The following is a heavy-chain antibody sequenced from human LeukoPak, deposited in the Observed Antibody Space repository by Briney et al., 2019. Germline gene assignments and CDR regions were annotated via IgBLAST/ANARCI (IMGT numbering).Heavy chain of an antibody. J-gene: IGHJ2*01. Sequence: SETLSLTCAVSGGSISSGGYSWSWIRQPPGKGLEWIGYIYHSGSTCYNPSLKSRVTISVDRSKNQFSLKLSSVTAADTAVYYCAREGDSSGYYYWYFDLWGRGTLVTVSS. V-gene: IGHV4-30-2*01. CDR3: AREGDSSGYYYWYFDL. CDR1: GGSISSGGYS. D-gene: IGHD3-22*01. CDR2: IYHSGST.